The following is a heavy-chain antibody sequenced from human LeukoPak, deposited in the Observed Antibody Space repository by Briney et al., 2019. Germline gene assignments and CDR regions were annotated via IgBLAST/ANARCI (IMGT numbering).Heavy chain of an antibody. V-gene: IGHV4-59*08. CDR3: ARQGSGGRSFDV. J-gene: IGHJ3*01. Sequence: PSETLSLTCTVSGGSIGTYYWSWIRQPPGKGLEWIGYMYNSGSTNYNPSLKSRVTISIDTSKNQVSLRLSSVTAADTAVYYCARQGSGGRSFDVWGQGTMVTVSS. CDR1: GGSIGTYY. CDR2: MYNSGST. D-gene: IGHD1-26*01.